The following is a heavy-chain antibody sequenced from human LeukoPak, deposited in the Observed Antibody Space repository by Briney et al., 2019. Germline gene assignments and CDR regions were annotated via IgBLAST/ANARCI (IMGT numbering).Heavy chain of an antibody. D-gene: IGHD3-22*01. J-gene: IGHJ4*02. V-gene: IGHV1-58*01. Sequence: GTSVKVSCKTSGFTFISSAVQWVRQARGQRLEWIGWIVVGSGNTNYAQKFQERVTITRDMSTSTAYMELSSLRSEDTAVYYCAADPSYSSGYRYYFDCWGQGTLVTVSS. CDR3: AADPSYSSGYRYYFDC. CDR1: GFTFISSA. CDR2: IVVGSGNT.